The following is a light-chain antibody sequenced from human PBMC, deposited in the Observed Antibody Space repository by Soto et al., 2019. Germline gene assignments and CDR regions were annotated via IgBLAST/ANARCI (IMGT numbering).Light chain of an antibody. V-gene: IGLV1-51*01. Sequence: QSVLTQPPSVSAAPGQTVTISCSGRGSNIGSNSVSWYQQVPGTAPKLLLYDNNKRPSGIPDRFSGSKSGTSATLDITGLQTADEADYYCGTWESYLSVGVFGGGTKLTVL. CDR2: DNN. CDR3: GTWESYLSVGV. J-gene: IGLJ2*01. CDR1: GSNIGSNS.